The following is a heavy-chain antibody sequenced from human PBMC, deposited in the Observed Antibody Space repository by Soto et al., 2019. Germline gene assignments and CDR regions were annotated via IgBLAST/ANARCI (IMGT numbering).Heavy chain of an antibody. CDR1: GYSFINFD. CDR2: MNPGSGKT. CDR3: ARMASAGTLNWFDP. V-gene: IGHV1-8*02. Sequence: ASVKVSCKASGYSFINFDISWVRQAAGQGPEWLGWMNPGSGKTGYTSKFQGRVAMTRDASTATSHLDLTSLTSDDTAVYYCARMASAGTLNWFDPWGPGTLVTVSS. J-gene: IGHJ5*02. D-gene: IGHD6-13*01.